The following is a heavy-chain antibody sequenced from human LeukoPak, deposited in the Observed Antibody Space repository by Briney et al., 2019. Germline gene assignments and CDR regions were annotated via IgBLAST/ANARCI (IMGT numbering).Heavy chain of an antibody. D-gene: IGHD3-22*01. CDR1: GYTFTSYG. CDR3: ARRDSSGYYYVFDY. J-gene: IGHJ4*02. V-gene: IGHV1-18*01. Sequence: ASVKVSCKASGYTFTSYGISWVRQAPGQGLEWMGWISAYNGNTNYAQKLQGRVTMTIDTSTSTAYMELRSLRSDDTAVYYCARRDSSGYYYVFDYWGQGTLVTVSS. CDR2: ISAYNGNT.